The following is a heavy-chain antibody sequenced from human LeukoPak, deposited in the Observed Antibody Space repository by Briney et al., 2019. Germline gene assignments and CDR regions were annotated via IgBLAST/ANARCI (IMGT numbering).Heavy chain of an antibody. D-gene: IGHD1-26*01. CDR2: INPSSGTT. CDR3: ARAVGTNRYYFDY. CDR1: GYTFTSYY. J-gene: IGHJ4*02. V-gene: IGHV1-46*01. Sequence: ASVKVSSKASGYTFTSYYMQWVRQAPGQGLEWMGIINPSSGTTDYAQQFQGRVTLTRDTSSSTVNMELSSLRSEDTAVYYCARAVGTNRYYFDYWGQGTLVSVSA.